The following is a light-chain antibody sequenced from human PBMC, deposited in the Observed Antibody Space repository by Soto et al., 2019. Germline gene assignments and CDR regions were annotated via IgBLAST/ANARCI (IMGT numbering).Light chain of an antibody. Sequence: EIVLTQSPGTLSLSPGERATLSCRASQSVSSIYLAWYQHKPGQAPRLLIYGASSRATGIPDRFSGSGSGTDFTLPISRLEPEDFAVYYCQQYGSSSWTFGRGTTVELK. CDR2: GAS. CDR1: QSVSSIY. CDR3: QQYGSSSWT. J-gene: IGKJ1*01. V-gene: IGKV3-20*01.